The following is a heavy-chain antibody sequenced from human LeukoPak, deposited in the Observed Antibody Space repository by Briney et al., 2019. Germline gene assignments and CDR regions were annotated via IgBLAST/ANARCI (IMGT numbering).Heavy chain of an antibody. D-gene: IGHD2-15*01. J-gene: IGHJ3*02. V-gene: IGHV4-59*01. CDR1: GGSISSYY. CDR3: ARDCSGGSCYSTSDAFDI. Sequence: PETLSLTYTVSGGSISSYYWSWIRQPPGKGLEWIGYIYYSGSTNYNPSLKSRVTISVDTSKNQFSLKLSSVTAADTAVYYCARDCSGGSCYSTSDAFDIWGQGTMVTVSS. CDR2: IYYSGST.